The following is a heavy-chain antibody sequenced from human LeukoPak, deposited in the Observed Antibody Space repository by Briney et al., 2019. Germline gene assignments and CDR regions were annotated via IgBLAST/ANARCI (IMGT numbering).Heavy chain of an antibody. CDR1: GGSFSGYY. D-gene: IGHD4-17*01. J-gene: IGHJ4*02. CDR3: ARTGSTVTMLYPFDH. Sequence: SETLSLTCAVYGGSFSGYYWSWIRQPPGKGLEWIGYIYYSGSTNYNPSLKSRVSISVDTSKNQFSLKLSSVTAADTAVYYCARTGSTVTMLYPFDHWGQGTLVTVSS. V-gene: IGHV4-59*01. CDR2: IYYSGST.